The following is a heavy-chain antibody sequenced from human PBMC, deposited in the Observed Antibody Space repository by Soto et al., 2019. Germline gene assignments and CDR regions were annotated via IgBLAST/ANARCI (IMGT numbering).Heavy chain of an antibody. Sequence: SETLSLTCTVSGGSISSGGYHWSWIRQHPGKGLEWIGNIYYSGSTYYNPSLKSRVTISVDTSKKQFSLKLSSVTAADTAVYYCARDRAYKSWFDSWGQGTLVTVSS. CDR1: GGSISSGGYH. CDR2: IYYSGST. D-gene: IGHD1-20*01. V-gene: IGHV4-31*03. CDR3: ARDRAYKSWFDS. J-gene: IGHJ5*01.